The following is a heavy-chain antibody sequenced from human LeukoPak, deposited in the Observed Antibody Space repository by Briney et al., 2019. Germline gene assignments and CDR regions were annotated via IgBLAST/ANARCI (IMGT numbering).Heavy chain of an antibody. CDR3: AKGGTTMVTKFDY. CDR1: GFTFDDYA. Sequence: GGSLRLSCAASGFTFDDYAMHWVRHAPGKGLEWVSGISWNSGSIGYADSVKGRFTISRDNAKNSLYLQMNSLRAEDTALYCCAKGGTTMVTKFDYWGQGTLVTVSS. J-gene: IGHJ4*02. D-gene: IGHD3-10*01. CDR2: ISWNSGSI. V-gene: IGHV3-9*01.